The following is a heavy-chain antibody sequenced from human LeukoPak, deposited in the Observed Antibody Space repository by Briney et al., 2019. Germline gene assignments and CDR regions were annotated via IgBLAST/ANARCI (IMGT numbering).Heavy chain of an antibody. CDR3: ARQPGGGWFDP. V-gene: IGHV5-51*01. CDR2: INPGDSDT. D-gene: IGHD3-16*01. Sequence: GESLQISCQASGYSFTSSWIGWARQMPGKGLEWMAIINPGDSDTRYSPSFRGQVTISADKSISTVYLQWGRLKASDTAMYYCARQPGGGWFDPWGQGTLVTVSS. J-gene: IGHJ5*02. CDR1: GYSFTSSW.